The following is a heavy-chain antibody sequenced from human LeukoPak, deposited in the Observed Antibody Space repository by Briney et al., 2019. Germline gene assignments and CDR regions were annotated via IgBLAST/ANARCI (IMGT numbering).Heavy chain of an antibody. V-gene: IGHV3-21*01. D-gene: IGHD3-3*01. CDR1: GFTFSSYN. Sequence: GGSLRLSCAASGFTFSSYNMKWVRQAPGKGLERVSSISSRSSYIFYADSVKGRFTISRDNAKKSLYLQMNSLRAEVTAVYYCASGVNYFDYWGQGTLVAVPS. J-gene: IGHJ4*02. CDR2: ISSRSSYI. CDR3: ASGVNYFDY.